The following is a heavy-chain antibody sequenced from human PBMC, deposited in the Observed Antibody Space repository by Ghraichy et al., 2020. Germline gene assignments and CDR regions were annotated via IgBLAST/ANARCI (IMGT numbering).Heavy chain of an antibody. V-gene: IGHV1-18*01. CDR3: ARDRKRVVPASDAFDI. Sequence: ASVKVSCKASGYTFTSYGISWVRQAPGQGLEWMGWSSAYNGNTNYAQKLQGRVTMTTDTSTSPAYMELRSLRSDDTAVYYCARDRKRVVPASDAFDIWGQGTMVTVSS. D-gene: IGHD2-2*01. CDR2: SSAYNGNT. CDR1: GYTFTSYG. J-gene: IGHJ3*02.